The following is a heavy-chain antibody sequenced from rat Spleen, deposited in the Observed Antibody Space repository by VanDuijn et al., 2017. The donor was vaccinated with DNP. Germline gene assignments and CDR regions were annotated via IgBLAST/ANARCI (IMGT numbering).Heavy chain of an antibody. Sequence: EVQLVESGGGLVQPGRSLKLSCAASGFTFSDYYMAWVRQAPAQGLEWVASISPSGGNAYYRDSVKGRFTISRDNAKSTLYLQMDNLRSEDTATFYCTTHIIGTTDYWGQGVMVTVSS. CDR2: ISPSGGNA. J-gene: IGHJ2*01. CDR1: GFTFSDYY. V-gene: IGHV5-25*01. CDR3: TTHIIGTTDY. D-gene: IGHD1-5*01.